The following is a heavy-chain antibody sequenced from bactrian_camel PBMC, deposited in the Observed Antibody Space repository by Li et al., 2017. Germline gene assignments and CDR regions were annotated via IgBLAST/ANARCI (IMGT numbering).Heavy chain of an antibody. CDR2: INSSGGRT. CDR3: AADVRICGGVGRRFDYPY. Sequence: HVQLVESGGGSVQAGGSLSLSCAASGTGDGSELKCRAWFRQAPGQEREGVAAINSSGGRTYYADSVKGRFTISQGNAKNKVYLQMNSLKPEDTGMYYCAADVRICGGVGRRFDYPYWGQGTQVTVS. D-gene: IGHD4*01. V-gene: IGHV3S54*01. CDR1: GTGDGSELKC. J-gene: IGHJ4*01.